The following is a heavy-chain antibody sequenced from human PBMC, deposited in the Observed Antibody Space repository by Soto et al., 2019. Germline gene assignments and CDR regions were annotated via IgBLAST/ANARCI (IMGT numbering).Heavy chain of an antibody. J-gene: IGHJ5*02. CDR3: ARLELELLLWFDP. Sequence: SETLSLTCAVYGGSFSGYYWSWIRQPPGKGLEWIGEINHSGSTNYNPSLKSRVTISVDTSKNQFSLKLSSVTAADTAVYYCARLELELLLWFDPWGQGTLVTVSS. CDR1: GGSFSGYY. D-gene: IGHD1-7*01. CDR2: INHSGST. V-gene: IGHV4-34*01.